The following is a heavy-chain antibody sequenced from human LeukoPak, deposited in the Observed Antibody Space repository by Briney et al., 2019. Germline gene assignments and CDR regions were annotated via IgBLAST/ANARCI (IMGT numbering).Heavy chain of an antibody. J-gene: IGHJ3*02. CDR2: ISAYNGNT. CDR1: GYTFTSYG. Sequence: ASVKLSCNASGYTFTSYGISWVRQAPGQGLEWMGWISAYNGNTNYAQKLQGRVTMTTDTSTSTAYMELRSLRSDDTAVYYCARAGYSGSPRAAFDIWGEGTMVTVSS. CDR3: ARAGYSGSPRAAFDI. D-gene: IGHD6-13*01. V-gene: IGHV1-18*01.